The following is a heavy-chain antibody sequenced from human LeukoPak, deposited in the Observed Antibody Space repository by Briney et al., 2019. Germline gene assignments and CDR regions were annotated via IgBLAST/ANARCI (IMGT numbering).Heavy chain of an antibody. CDR1: GGSVSSGSYY. Sequence: SETLSLTCAVSGGSVSSGSYYWSWLRQPPGKGLEWIGYIYYSGSTNYNPSLKSRVTISVDTSKNQFSLKLSSVTAADTAVYYCARDRITFDYGDYMLYYYYGMDVWGQGTTVTVSS. D-gene: IGHD4-17*01. V-gene: IGHV4-61*01. CDR3: ARDRITFDYGDYMLYYYYGMDV. J-gene: IGHJ6*02. CDR2: IYYSGST.